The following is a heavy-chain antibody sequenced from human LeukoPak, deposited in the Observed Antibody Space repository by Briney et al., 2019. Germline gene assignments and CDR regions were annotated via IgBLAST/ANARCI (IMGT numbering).Heavy chain of an antibody. J-gene: IGHJ4*02. V-gene: IGHV1-18*01. D-gene: IGHD1-26*01. CDR3: ARHGYSGSYYSPFDY. CDR2: ISAYNGNT. Sequence: ASVKVSCKASGYTFTSYGISWVRQAPGQGLEWMGWISAYNGNTNYAQKLQGRVTMTTDTSTSTAYMELSSLRSEDTAVYYCARHGYSGSYYSPFDYWGQGTLVTVSS. CDR1: GYTFTSYG.